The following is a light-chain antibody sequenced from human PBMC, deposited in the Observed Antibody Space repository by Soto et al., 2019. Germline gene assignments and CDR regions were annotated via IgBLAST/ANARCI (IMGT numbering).Light chain of an antibody. CDR3: SSYAGSDNYV. CDR1: SSDIADYNY. Sequence: SALTQPPSASGSPGQSVTISCSGTSSDIADYNYVSWYQQHPGKAPKLMIFEVSKRPSGVPDRFSGSKSGNTASLTVSGLQAEDEDDYYCSSYAGSDNYVFVTGTKVTVL. V-gene: IGLV2-8*01. J-gene: IGLJ1*01. CDR2: EVS.